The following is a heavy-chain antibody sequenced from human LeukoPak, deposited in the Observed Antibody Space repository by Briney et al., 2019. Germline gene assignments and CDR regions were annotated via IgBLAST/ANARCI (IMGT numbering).Heavy chain of an antibody. Sequence: SETLSLTCTVSGGSISSSSYYWGWIRQPPGKGLEWIGSIYYSGSTYYNPSLKSRVTISIDTSKNQFSLKLNSMAAADTAMYYCARWTYTGSYYAYWGQGTLVTVSS. V-gene: IGHV4-39*07. CDR3: ARWTYTGSYYAY. J-gene: IGHJ4*02. CDR2: IYYSGST. D-gene: IGHD1-26*01. CDR1: GGSISSSSYY.